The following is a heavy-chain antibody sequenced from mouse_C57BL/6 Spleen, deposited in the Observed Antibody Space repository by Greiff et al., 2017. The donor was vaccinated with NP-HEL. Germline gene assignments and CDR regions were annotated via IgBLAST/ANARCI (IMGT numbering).Heavy chain of an antibody. D-gene: IGHD1-3*01. CDR2: IDPETGGT. CDR1: GYTFTDYE. V-gene: IGHV1-15*01. CDR3: TRSGEGGYAMDY. Sequence: QVQLKQSGAELVRPGASVTLSCKASGYTFTDYEMHWVKQTPVHGLEWIGAIDPETGGTAYNQKFKGKAILTADKSSSTAYMELRSLTSEDSAVYYCTRSGEGGYAMDYWGQGTSVTVSS. J-gene: IGHJ4*01.